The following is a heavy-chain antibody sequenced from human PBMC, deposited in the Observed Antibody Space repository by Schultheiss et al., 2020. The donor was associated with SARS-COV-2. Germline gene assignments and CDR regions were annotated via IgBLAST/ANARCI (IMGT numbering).Heavy chain of an antibody. J-gene: IGHJ4*02. D-gene: IGHD1-26*01. CDR3: ARQSDGSEGGFDF. V-gene: IGHV4-61*01. CDR2: FYSRGSS. Sequence: SETLSLTCAVSGGSVDSGRFYWSWIRQPPGQGLEWIAYFYSRGSSNYNPSLKSRVSISADTSKNQFSLKLTSLTDADTAVYYCARQSDGSEGGFDFWGQGTLVTVSS. CDR1: GGSVDSGRFY.